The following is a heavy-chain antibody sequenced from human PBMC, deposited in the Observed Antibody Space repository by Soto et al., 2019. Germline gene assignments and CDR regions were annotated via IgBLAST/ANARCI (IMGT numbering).Heavy chain of an antibody. Sequence: GGSLRLSCVTSGFRFRGYAMHWVRQAPGKGLEWVAVESFDGSQKYYLDSVRGRFSISRDDSLSTLYLQMNNLTPQDTGVYYCARDLGGYVHPWDHFDYWGQGTLVTVSS. CDR3: ARDLGGYVHPWDHFDY. V-gene: IGHV3-30-3*01. CDR1: GFRFRGYA. J-gene: IGHJ4*02. CDR2: ESFDGSQK. D-gene: IGHD5-12*01.